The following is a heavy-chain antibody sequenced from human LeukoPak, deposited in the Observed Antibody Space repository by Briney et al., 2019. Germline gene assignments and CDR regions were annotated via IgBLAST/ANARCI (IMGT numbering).Heavy chain of an antibody. CDR3: AAKAGSGGGYLDY. J-gene: IGHJ4*02. CDR1: GLTVSTDY. CDR2: IFPSHST. Sequence: GGSLRLSCAASGLTVSTDYMSWVRQAPGKGLEWVSVIFPSHSTYYADSVKGRFTISRDNSKNAVYLQMNSLRPEDTAVYYCAAKAGSGGGYLDYWGQGTLGTVS. V-gene: IGHV3-53*05. D-gene: IGHD3-10*01.